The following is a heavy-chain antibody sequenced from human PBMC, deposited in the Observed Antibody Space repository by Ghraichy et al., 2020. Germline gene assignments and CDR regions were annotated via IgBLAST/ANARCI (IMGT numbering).Heavy chain of an antibody. D-gene: IGHD2-15*01. CDR3: ARGGYWFLVFRLDT. Sequence: LRLSCAVSGDSVSNNGVSWNWLRQSPSRGLEWLGRTYYRSKWYDDYAVSVRSRMTINADTSRNQFSLQLNSVTPEDTAVYYCARGGYWFLVFRLDTWGQGTLVTVSS. J-gene: IGHJ5*02. CDR1: GDSVSNNGVS. V-gene: IGHV6-1*01. CDR2: TYYRSKWYD.